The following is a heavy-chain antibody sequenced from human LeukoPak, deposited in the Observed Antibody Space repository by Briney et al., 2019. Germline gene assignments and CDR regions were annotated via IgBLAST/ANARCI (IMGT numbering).Heavy chain of an antibody. D-gene: IGHD3-10*01. V-gene: IGHV4-59*01. CDR1: GGSISSYY. J-gene: IGHJ4*02. Sequence: SETLSLTCTVSGGSISSYYWNWIRQPPGKGLEWIGYIYYSGSTNYNPSLKSRVTISVDTSKNQFSLKLSSVTAAGTAVYYCAKCGAASGSYHFDDWGQGTLVTVSS. CDR3: AKCGAASGSYHFDD. CDR2: IYYSGST.